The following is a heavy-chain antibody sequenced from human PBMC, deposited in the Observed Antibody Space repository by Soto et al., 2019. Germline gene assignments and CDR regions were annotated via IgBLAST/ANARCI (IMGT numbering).Heavy chain of an antibody. Sequence: SETLSLTCTVSGGSISSGGYYWSWIRQHPGKGLEWIGYIYYSGSTYYNPSLKSRVTISVDTSKNQFSLKLSSVTAADTAVYYCARAKTGSYYDILTLYYYYYYRMDVWGQGTTATVSS. J-gene: IGHJ6*02. V-gene: IGHV4-31*03. CDR2: IYYSGST. CDR3: ARAKTGSYYDILTLYYYYYYRMDV. D-gene: IGHD3-9*01. CDR1: GGSISSGGYY.